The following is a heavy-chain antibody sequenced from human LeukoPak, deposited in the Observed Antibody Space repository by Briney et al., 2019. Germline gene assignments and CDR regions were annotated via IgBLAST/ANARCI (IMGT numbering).Heavy chain of an antibody. CDR1: VGFTTYDY. D-gene: IGHD2-21*02. Sequence: SETQTLMCRVSVGFTTYDYWNWIRQPAGKAPEWIGRIHTTGSTNYNPSLKSRLTMTLDKSKKQFSLKVTSMTAADTALYYCAGGGDNRHFASWGQGILVTVSS. V-gene: IGHV4-4*07. CDR2: IHTTGST. CDR3: AGGGDNRHFAS. J-gene: IGHJ4*02.